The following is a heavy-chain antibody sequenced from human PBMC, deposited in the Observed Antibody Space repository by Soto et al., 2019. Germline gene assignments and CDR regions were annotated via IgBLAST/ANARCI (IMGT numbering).Heavy chain of an antibody. CDR3: APGLDMATFWTD. D-gene: IGHD3-3*01. J-gene: IGHJ4*02. Sequence: EVQLLESGGGLVKPGGSLRLSCVASGFTFGSYAISWVRQAPGQGLDWVSTISGGDTTQYAESVKGRFTISRDKAKNTLYLQMNTLRVEDTAVYYSAPGLDMATFWTDWGQGTLVTVSS. CDR1: GFTFGSYA. CDR2: ISGGDTT. V-gene: IGHV3-23*01.